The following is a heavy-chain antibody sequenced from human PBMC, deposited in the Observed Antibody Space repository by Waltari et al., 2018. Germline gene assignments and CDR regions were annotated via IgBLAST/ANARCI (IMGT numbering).Heavy chain of an antibody. Sequence: QVQLVESGGGVVQPGRSLRISCAPPGFTFYDYTMHWVRQAPGKGLEWVALISSDGSNKYYTDSVKGRFTISRDNSKNTLYLQMTSLKTEDTAVYYCARGRPVLMIAMTDYWGQGALVTVSS. V-gene: IGHV3-30-3*02. CDR3: ARGRPVLMIAMTDY. CDR1: GFTFYDYT. CDR2: ISSDGSNK. J-gene: IGHJ4*02. D-gene: IGHD2-21*01.